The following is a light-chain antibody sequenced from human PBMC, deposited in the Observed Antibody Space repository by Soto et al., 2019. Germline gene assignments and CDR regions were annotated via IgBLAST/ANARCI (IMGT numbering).Light chain of an antibody. CDR3: QQYGSSPPT. Sequence: EIVLTQSPGTLSLSPGERATLSCRASRSVSNNYVAWYQRKPGQAPRLLIYGASSRATDIPRRFSGSGSGTDFTLTITRLEPEDCAVYYCQQYGSSPPTFGQGTKVESK. CDR2: GAS. CDR1: RSVSNNY. V-gene: IGKV3-20*01. J-gene: IGKJ1*01.